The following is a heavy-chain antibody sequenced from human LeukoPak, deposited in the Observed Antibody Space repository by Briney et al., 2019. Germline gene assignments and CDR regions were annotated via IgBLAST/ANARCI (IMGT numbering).Heavy chain of an antibody. Sequence: GGSLRLSCAASGFTFSSYGMHWVRQAPGKGLEWVAVISYDGSNKYYADSVKGRFTISRDNSKNTLYLQMNSLRAEDTAVYYCAKWGIVVVPAATQYFQHWGQGTLVTVSS. CDR2: ISYDGSNK. CDR3: AKWGIVVVPAATQYFQH. D-gene: IGHD2-2*01. CDR1: GFTFSSYG. J-gene: IGHJ1*01. V-gene: IGHV3-30*18.